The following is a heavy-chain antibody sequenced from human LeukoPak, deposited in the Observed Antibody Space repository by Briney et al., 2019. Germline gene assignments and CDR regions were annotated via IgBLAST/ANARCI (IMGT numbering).Heavy chain of an antibody. CDR2: IYYSGST. CDR3: ARFAYCGGHCWYYFDY. CDR1: GGSVSSGSYY. V-gene: IGHV4-61*01. Sequence: SETLSLTCTVSGGSVSSGSYYWSWIRQPPGTGLEWIGYIYYSGSTNYNPSLKSRVTISVDTSKNQFSLKLSSVTAADTAVYYCARFAYCGGHCWYYFDYWGQGSLVTVSS. D-gene: IGHD2-21*02. J-gene: IGHJ4*02.